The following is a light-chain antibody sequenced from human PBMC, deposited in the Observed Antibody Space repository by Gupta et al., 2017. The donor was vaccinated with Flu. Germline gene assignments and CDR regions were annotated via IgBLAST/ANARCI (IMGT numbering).Light chain of an antibody. CDR1: STNIGKNH. V-gene: IGLV1-47*01. J-gene: IGLJ3*02. Sequence: TITISCSGSSTNIGKNHVTWCQHHPGTAPKILTYENDRRPSGVPDRFSGARCGTSAALAISGLLHDDEAVYYCAAWYDSLSGWVFGGGTKLTVL. CDR2: END. CDR3: AAWYDSLSGWV.